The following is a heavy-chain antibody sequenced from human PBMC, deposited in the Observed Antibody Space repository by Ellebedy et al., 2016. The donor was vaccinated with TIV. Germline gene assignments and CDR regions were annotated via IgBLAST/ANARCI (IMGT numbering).Heavy chain of an antibody. CDR2: ISSSSSTI. Sequence: PGGSLRLSCAASGFTFSSYSMNWVRQAPGKGLEWVSYISSSSSTIYYADSVKGRFTISRANAKNSLYLQIKRRRAEDTAVYYCARDGVVVTATNYHGMDVWGQGTTVTVSS. D-gene: IGHD2-21*02. CDR3: ARDGVVVTATNYHGMDV. J-gene: IGHJ6*02. V-gene: IGHV3-48*01. CDR1: GFTFSSYS.